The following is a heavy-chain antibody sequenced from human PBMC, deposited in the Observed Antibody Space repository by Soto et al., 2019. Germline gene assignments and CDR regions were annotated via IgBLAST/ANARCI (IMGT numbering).Heavy chain of an antibody. CDR2: ISYDGSNK. CDR1: GFTFSSHA. V-gene: IGHV3-30-3*01. CDR3: ARNHALRWFGELSD. D-gene: IGHD3-10*01. J-gene: IGHJ4*02. Sequence: QVQLVESGGGVVQPGRSLRLSCAASGFTFSSHAMHWVRQAPGKGLEWVAVISYDGSNKYYADSVKGRFTISRDNSKNTLYLQMNSLRAEDTAVYYCARNHALRWFGELSDWGQGTLVTVSS.